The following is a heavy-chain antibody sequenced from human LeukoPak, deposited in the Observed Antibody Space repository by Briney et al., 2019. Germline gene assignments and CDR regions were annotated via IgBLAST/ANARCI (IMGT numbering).Heavy chain of an antibody. Sequence: GGSLRLSCAASGFTFNKSWMSWVRQAPGKGPEWVANIKEDGTQKYYVDSVRGRFTISRDNAENSLYLQMNSLRDEDTAVYYCAREDHSNYNYWGQGTLVTVSS. CDR3: AREDHSNYNY. CDR1: GFTFNKSW. CDR2: IKEDGTQK. J-gene: IGHJ4*02. V-gene: IGHV3-7*01. D-gene: IGHD4-11*01.